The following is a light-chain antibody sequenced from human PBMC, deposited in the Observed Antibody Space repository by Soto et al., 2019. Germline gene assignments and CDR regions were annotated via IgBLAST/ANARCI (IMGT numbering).Light chain of an antibody. V-gene: IGLV8-61*01. Sequence: QTVVTQEPSFSVSPGGTVTLTCGLTSGSVSTGYHPSWYQQTPGQAPRTLIYSTNTRSSGVPDRFSGSILGNKAALTIAGAQADDESDYYSVLYMGGGSYVFGTGTQLTVL. CDR2: STN. J-gene: IGLJ1*01. CDR3: VLYMGGGSYV. CDR1: SGSVSTGYH.